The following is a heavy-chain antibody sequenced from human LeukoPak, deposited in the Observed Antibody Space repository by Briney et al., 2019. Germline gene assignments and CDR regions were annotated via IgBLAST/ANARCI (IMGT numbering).Heavy chain of an antibody. D-gene: IGHD2-2*02. CDR1: GYTFTSYG. V-gene: IGHV1-18*01. CDR2: ISAYNGNT. CDR3: VRLTLDTVYSYYYYMDV. J-gene: IGHJ6*03. Sequence: AASVKVSCKASGYTFTSYGISWVRQAPGQGLEWMGWISAYNGNTNYAQKLQGRVTMTTDTSTSTAYMELRSLRSDDTAVYYCVRLTLDTVYSYYYYMDVWGKGTTVTVSS.